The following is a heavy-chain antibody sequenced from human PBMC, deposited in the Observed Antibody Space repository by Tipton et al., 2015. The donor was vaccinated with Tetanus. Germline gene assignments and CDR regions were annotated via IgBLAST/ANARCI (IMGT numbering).Heavy chain of an antibody. D-gene: IGHD3-22*01. CDR2: TRNKANSYTT. CDR1: GFTFSDHY. J-gene: IGHJ3*02. V-gene: IGHV3-72*01. Sequence: SLRLSCAASGFTFSDHYMDWVRQAPGKGLEWVGRTRNKANSYTTEYAASVKGRFTISRDDSKNSLYLQMNSLKTEDTAAYYCHYRPRGSGYYWHYHDAFDIWGQGTMVTVSS. CDR3: HYRPRGSGYYWHYHDAFDI.